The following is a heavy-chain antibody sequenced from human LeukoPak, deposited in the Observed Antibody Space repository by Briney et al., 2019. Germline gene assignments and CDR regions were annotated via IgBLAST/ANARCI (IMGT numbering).Heavy chain of an antibody. Sequence: PGGSLRLSCAASGFTFSSYAMSWVRQAPGKGLDWVSVISDRGGSTYYADSVKGRFTISRDNSKNTLYLQMNSLRVEATAVYYCAKPSTSSGSYPDFWGQGTLVTVSS. J-gene: IGHJ4*02. CDR1: GFTFSSYA. CDR2: ISDRGGST. D-gene: IGHD1-26*01. V-gene: IGHV3-23*01. CDR3: AKPSTSSGSYPDF.